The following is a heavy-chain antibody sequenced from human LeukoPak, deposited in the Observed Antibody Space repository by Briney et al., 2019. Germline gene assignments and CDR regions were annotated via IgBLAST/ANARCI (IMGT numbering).Heavy chain of an antibody. CDR1: GGSFSGYY. J-gene: IGHJ5*02. D-gene: IGHD2-2*01. V-gene: IGHV4-34*01. CDR3: ARGMEYQLLNNWFDP. Sequence: SETLSLTCAVYGGSFSGYYWSWIRHPPGKGLEWIGEIDHSGSTNYNPSLKSRVTISVDTSKTQFSLKLSSVTAADTAVYYCARGMEYQLLNNWFDPWGQGTLVTVSS. CDR2: IDHSGST.